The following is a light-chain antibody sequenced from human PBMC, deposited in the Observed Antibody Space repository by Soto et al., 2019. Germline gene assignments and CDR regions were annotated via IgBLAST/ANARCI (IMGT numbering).Light chain of an antibody. Sequence: YELTQPPSVSVSPGQTASITCSGDKLGDKYASWYQQKPGQSPVLVIYQDIRRPSGIPERFSGSSSGNTATLTISGTQAMDEADYYCQAWDINTMVFGGGTQLTV. CDR2: QDI. V-gene: IGLV3-1*01. CDR3: QAWDINTMV. J-gene: IGLJ2*01. CDR1: KLGDKY.